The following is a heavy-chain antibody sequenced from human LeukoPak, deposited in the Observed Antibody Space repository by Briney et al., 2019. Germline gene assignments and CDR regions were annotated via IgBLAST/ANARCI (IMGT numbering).Heavy chain of an antibody. D-gene: IGHD2-2*01. V-gene: IGHV4-4*07. J-gene: IGHJ3*02. Sequence: SETLSLTCTVSGGSISSYYWSWIRQPAGKGLEWIGRIYTSGSTNYNPSLKSRVTMSVDTSKNQFSLKLSSVTAADTAVYYCARDFHIVVVPAAQGGYDAFDIWGQGTMVTVSS. CDR3: ARDFHIVVVPAAQGGYDAFDI. CDR1: GGSISSYY. CDR2: IYTSGST.